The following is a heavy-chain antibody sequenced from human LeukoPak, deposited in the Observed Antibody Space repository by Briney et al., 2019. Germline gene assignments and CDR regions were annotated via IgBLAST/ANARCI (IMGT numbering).Heavy chain of an antibody. CDR3: ARDVVLTSSPDAFDI. J-gene: IGHJ3*02. D-gene: IGHD2-21*02. CDR1: GVSITKDGYS. CDR2: ISYSGST. Sequence: PSETLSLTCTVPGVSITKDGYSWTWIRQPPGKGREWIGDISYSGSTKYKPSLKRRLTISGDVSKNQFSLKLTSVTAADTAVYYCARDVVLTSSPDAFDIWGQGTMVTVSS. V-gene: IGHV4-31*03.